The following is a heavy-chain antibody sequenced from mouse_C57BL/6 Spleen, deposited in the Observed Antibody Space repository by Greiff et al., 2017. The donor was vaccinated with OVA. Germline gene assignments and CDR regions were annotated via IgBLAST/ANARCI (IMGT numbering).Heavy chain of an antibody. CDR1: GYSFTSYY. D-gene: IGHD4-1*01. Sequence: VQLQQSGPELVKPGASVKISCKASGYSFTSYYIHWVKQRPGQGLEWIGWIYPGSGNTKYNEKFKGKATLTADTSSSTAYMQLSSLTSEDSAVYYCARSRDLTGSWFAYWGQGTLVTVSA. CDR3: ARSRDLTGSWFAY. J-gene: IGHJ3*01. CDR2: IYPGSGNT. V-gene: IGHV1-66*01.